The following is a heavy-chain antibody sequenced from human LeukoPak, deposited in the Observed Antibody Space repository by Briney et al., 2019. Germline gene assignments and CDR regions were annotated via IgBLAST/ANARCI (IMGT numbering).Heavy chain of an antibody. D-gene: IGHD3-10*01. V-gene: IGHV4-4*07. CDR1: GGSISSYY. CDR3: ARLSITSGYFDL. J-gene: IGHJ2*01. CDR2: IYTSGST. Sequence: SETLSLTCTVSGGSISSYYWSWIRRPAGKGLEWIGRIYTSGSTNYNPSLKSRVTMSVDTSKNQFSLKLSSVTAADTAVYYCARLSITSGYFDLWGRGTLVTVSS.